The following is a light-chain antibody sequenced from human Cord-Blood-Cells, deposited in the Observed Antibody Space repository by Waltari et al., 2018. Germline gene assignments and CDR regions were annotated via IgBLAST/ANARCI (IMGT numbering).Light chain of an antibody. CDR3: QQLRNWPYT. CDR1: QSVSSY. J-gene: IGKJ2*01. V-gene: IGKV3-11*01. Sequence: IVLTQSPATLSLSPAERATLSCRASQSVSSYLAWYQQKPGQAPRLLIYDASTRATGIPSRFSGSGSGTDFTLTISGLEPEDFAAYYCQQLRNWPYTFGQGTKLEIK. CDR2: DAS.